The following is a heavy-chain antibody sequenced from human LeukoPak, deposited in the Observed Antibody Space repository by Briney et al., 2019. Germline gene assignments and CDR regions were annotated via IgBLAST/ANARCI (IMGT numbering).Heavy chain of an antibody. D-gene: IGHD3-10*01. V-gene: IGHV4-59*01. CDR3: ARVRYGSGSYYFDY. Sequence: SETLSLTCTVSGGSISSYSWTWIRQPPGKGLEWIGYIYYSGSTNYNPSLKSRVTISVDTSNNQFSLKLSSVTAADTAVYYCARVRYGSGSYYFDYWGQGTLVTVSP. CDR1: GGSISSYS. CDR2: IYYSGST. J-gene: IGHJ4*02.